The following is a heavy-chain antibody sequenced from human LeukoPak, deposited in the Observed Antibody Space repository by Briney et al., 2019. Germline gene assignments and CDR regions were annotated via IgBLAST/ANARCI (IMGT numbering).Heavy chain of an antibody. D-gene: IGHD2-21*02. CDR2: INHSGST. Sequence: KPSETLSHTCAVYGGSFSGYYWSWIRQPPGKGLEWIGEINHSGSTNYNPSLKSLVTISVDTSKNQFSLKLSSVIAADTAVYYCARSRTASLDYWGQGTLVTVSS. V-gene: IGHV4-34*01. J-gene: IGHJ4*02. CDR1: GGSFSGYY. CDR3: ARSRTASLDY.